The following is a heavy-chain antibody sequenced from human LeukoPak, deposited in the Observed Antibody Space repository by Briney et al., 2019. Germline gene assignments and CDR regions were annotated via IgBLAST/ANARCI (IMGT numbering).Heavy chain of an antibody. V-gene: IGHV4-39*07. D-gene: IGHD6-13*01. J-gene: IGHJ4*02. CDR3: AKASVSSSWGTYYFDY. CDR2: IYYSGST. CDR1: GGSVSGSYYY. Sequence: SETLSLTCALSGGSVSGSYYYWGWIRQPPGKGLEWIGSIYYSGSTYYNPSLRSRVIISLDTSKNQFSLKLSSVTAEDTAVYYCAKASVSSSWGTYYFDYWGQGTLVTVSS.